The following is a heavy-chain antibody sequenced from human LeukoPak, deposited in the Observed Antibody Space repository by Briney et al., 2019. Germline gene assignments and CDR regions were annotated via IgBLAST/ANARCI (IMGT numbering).Heavy chain of an antibody. CDR3: ATLKHGSIYGYFDF. J-gene: IGHJ4*02. CDR1: GGSLSSHY. Sequence: SETLSLTCTVSGGSLSSHYWSWIRQPPGKGLEWIAYLLDSVNTKDNPSLQSRLTLSADTSKNQFSLRLTSVTAADTAVYYCATLKHGSIYGYFDFWGQGIKVTVSS. CDR2: LLDSVNT. D-gene: IGHD5-18*01. V-gene: IGHV4-59*11.